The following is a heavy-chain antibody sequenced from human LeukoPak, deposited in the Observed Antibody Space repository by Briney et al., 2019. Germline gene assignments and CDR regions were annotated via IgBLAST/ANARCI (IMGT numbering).Heavy chain of an antibody. D-gene: IGHD2-2*01. Sequence: SETLSLTCTVSGGSISSGGYYWSWIRQPPGKGLEWIGYIYHSGSTYYNPSLKSRVTISVDRSKNQFSLKLSSVTAADTAVYYCARGLDRLGYCSSTSCFYFDYWGQGTLVTVSS. V-gene: IGHV4-30-2*01. J-gene: IGHJ4*02. CDR2: IYHSGST. CDR1: GGSISSGGYY. CDR3: ARGLDRLGYCSSTSCFYFDY.